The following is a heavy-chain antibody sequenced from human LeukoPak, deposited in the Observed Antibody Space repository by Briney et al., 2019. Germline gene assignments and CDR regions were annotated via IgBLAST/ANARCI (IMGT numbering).Heavy chain of an antibody. D-gene: IGHD5-18*01. V-gene: IGHV3-23*01. CDR1: GFTLSSYA. Sequence: PGGSLRLSCAASGFTLSSYAMSWVRQAPGKGLEWVSGFSGSGGSTYYADSVKGRFTISRDKSKNTLYLQMNSLRAEDTAVYYCAKKAYTYQGNWFDPWGQGTLVTASS. CDR2: FSGSGGST. CDR3: AKKAYTYQGNWFDP. J-gene: IGHJ5*02.